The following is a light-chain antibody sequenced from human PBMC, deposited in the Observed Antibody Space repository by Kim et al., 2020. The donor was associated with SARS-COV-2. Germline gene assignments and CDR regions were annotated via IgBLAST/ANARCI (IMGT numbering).Light chain of an antibody. CDR3: QHYSSYPYT. Sequence: SASIGDRVTLTCRASQSIGVSLAWYQQKPEKAPKVLISKASSVQNGVPSRFSGSGSGTEFTLSITSLQPDDFATYYCQHYSSYPYTFGQGTKLEI. V-gene: IGKV1-5*03. CDR1: QSIGVS. J-gene: IGKJ2*01. CDR2: KAS.